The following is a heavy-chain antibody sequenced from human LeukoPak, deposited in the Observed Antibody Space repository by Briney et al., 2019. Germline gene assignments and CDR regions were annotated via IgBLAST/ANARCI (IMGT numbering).Heavy chain of an antibody. J-gene: IGHJ3*02. Sequence: GGSLRLSCAASGFTFSSYEMNWVPHAPGKGLEWVSYISSSGSTIYYADSVKGRFTISRDNAKNSLYLQMNSLRAEDTAVYYCARVAIVAFDIWGQGTMVTVSS. CDR2: ISSSGSTI. CDR3: ARVAIVAFDI. CDR1: GFTFSSYE. D-gene: IGHD2-2*03. V-gene: IGHV3-48*03.